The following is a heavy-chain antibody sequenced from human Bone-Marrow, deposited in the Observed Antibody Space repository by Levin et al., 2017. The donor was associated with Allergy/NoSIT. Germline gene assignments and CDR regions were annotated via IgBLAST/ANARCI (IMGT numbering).Heavy chain of an antibody. J-gene: IGHJ4*02. Sequence: GSLRLSCAASGLTVSNNYMSWVRQAPGKGLEWVALIYSGGDTYYADSVKGRFTISRDSSKNTLYLQMNSLRTEDTAVYHCARNIPVTDLGFWGRGTLVTVSS. V-gene: IGHV3-53*01. CDR2: IYSGGDT. D-gene: IGHD1-14*01. CDR3: ARNIPVTDLGF. CDR1: GLTVSNNY.